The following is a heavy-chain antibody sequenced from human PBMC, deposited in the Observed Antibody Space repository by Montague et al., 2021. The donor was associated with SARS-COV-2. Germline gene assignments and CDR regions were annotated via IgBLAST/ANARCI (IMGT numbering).Heavy chain of an antibody. CDR2: IYWDDDK. J-gene: IGHJ5*02. CDR3: AHRRGLPDAPGWFDP. D-gene: IGHD2-2*01. Sequence: PALVKPTQTLTLTCTFSGFSFSTSGEGVGWIRQPPGKALEWLALIYWDDDKRYSPSLKSRLTITKVTSKNQVVLTMTNMDPVDTATYYCAHRRGLPDAPGWFDPGGQGTLVTVSS. V-gene: IGHV2-5*02. CDR1: GFSFSTSGEG.